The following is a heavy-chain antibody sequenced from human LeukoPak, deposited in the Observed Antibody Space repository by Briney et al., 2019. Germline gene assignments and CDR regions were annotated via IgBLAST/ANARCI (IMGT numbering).Heavy chain of an antibody. V-gene: IGHV3-23*01. D-gene: IGHD2-15*01. CDR1: GFTFSSYA. Sequence: GGSLRLSCAASGFTFSSYAMSWVRQAPEKGLEWVSTISGGGGSTYYADSVKGRFTISRDNSKNTLYLQMNSLRAEDTAVYYCARLGYCSGGSCYPGAFDIWGQGTMVTVSS. J-gene: IGHJ3*02. CDR3: ARLGYCSGGSCYPGAFDI. CDR2: ISGGGGST.